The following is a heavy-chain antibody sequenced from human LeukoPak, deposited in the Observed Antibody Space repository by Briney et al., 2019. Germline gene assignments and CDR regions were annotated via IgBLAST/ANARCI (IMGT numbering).Heavy chain of an antibody. CDR1: GFTFSTYA. CDR3: ARYYYDSSGYYYAGTVYFDY. V-gene: IGHV3-23*01. CDR2: ITSGGGSP. Sequence: PGGSLRLSCAASGFTFSTYAMSWVRQAPGKGLEWVSSITSGGGSPYYADSVKGRFTISRDNAKNSLYLQMNSLRAEDTAVYYCARYYYDSSGYYYAGTVYFDYWGQGTLVTVSS. J-gene: IGHJ4*02. D-gene: IGHD3-22*01.